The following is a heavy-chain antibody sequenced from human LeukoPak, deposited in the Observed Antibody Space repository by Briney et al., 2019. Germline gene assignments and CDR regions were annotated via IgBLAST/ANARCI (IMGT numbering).Heavy chain of an antibody. J-gene: IGHJ4*02. D-gene: IGHD3/OR15-3a*01. CDR1: GFTFSSYW. CDR2: IKEDGSEK. V-gene: IGHV3-7*01. CDR3: ARKISPPFWTLSGDYFDY. Sequence: PGGSLRLSCAASGFTFSSYWMSWVRQAPGKGLEWVANIKEDGSEKYYVDSVKGRFTISRDQAKNSLYLQMNSLRAEDTAVYYCARKISPPFWTLSGDYFDYWGQGTLVTVCS.